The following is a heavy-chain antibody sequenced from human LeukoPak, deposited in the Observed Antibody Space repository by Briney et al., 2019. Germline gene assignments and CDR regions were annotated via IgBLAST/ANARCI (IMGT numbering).Heavy chain of an antibody. CDR2: ISGGSSGST. D-gene: IGHD2-21*02. Sequence: QAGGSLRLSCAASGFTFSDYAMSWVRQAPGKGLEWLSVISGGSSGSTYYADSVTGRFTVSRDNSENTVDLQMNNLRVDDTAIYYCAKDHANTPVVTNWGQGILVSVSS. V-gene: IGHV3-23*01. CDR3: AKDHANTPVVTN. J-gene: IGHJ4*02. CDR1: GFTFSDYA.